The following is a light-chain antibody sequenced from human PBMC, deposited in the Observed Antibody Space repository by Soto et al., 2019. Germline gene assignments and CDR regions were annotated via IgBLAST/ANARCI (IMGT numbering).Light chain of an antibody. CDR2: GAS. CDR1: QSVSSN. J-gene: IGKJ1*01. V-gene: IGKV3-15*01. CDR3: QQYNNWPET. Sequence: IVMTQSPATLSVSPGERVTLSCRASQSVSSNLAWYQQKPGQAPRLLIYGASTRATGIPARFSGSGSGTEFTLTISSLQSEDFAVYYCQQYNNWPETFGQGTKVDI.